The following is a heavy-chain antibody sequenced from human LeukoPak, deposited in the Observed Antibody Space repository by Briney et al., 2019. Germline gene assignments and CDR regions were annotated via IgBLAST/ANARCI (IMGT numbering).Heavy chain of an antibody. CDR2: IGHNGST. CDR1: GGSFSDYN. J-gene: IGHJ4*02. Sequence: SETLSLTCAVYGGSFSDYNWTWIRQPPGKGLEWIGEIGHNGSTNYNPSLKGRVTISVDTSKNQFSLKLTSVTAADTAVYYCARPSGGTPFKRFDYWGQGTPITVSS. CDR3: ARPSGGTPFKRFDY. D-gene: IGHD1-1*01. V-gene: IGHV4-34*01.